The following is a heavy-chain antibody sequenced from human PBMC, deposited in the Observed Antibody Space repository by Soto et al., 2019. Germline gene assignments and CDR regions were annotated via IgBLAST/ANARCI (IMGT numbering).Heavy chain of an antibody. V-gene: IGHV1-69*06. CDR2: IIPIFGTP. CDR3: ARGLECRGYCLDKPTWFGP. Sequence: QVQLVQSGAEVKKSGSSVKVSCKASGGTFSTYTFSWVRQAPGQGLEWMGRIIPIFGTPYHAQKFQGRVTITADKSTSTVYMELSSLGSDDTAVYFCARGLECRGYCLDKPTWFGPWGQGTLVTVSS. D-gene: IGHD2-15*01. J-gene: IGHJ5*02. CDR1: GGTFSTYT.